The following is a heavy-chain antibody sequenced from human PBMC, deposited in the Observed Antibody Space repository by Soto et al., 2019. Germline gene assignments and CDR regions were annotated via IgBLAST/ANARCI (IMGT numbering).Heavy chain of an antibody. V-gene: IGHV2-5*02. CDR1: GFSLSNSGVG. CDR2: IYGDNDK. CDR3: AHCTLHDYGDYDPGTSHVFDS. D-gene: IGHD4-17*01. J-gene: IGHJ4*02. Sequence: QITLKESGPSPVKPTQTLTVTCTFSGFSLSNSGVGVAWIRQPPGKALEWLALIYGDNDKRYRPSLKTRLTNTKDTSKIQVVLTMTKMDPVDTATYYCAHCTLHDYGDYDPGTSHVFDSWGQGTLVTVSS.